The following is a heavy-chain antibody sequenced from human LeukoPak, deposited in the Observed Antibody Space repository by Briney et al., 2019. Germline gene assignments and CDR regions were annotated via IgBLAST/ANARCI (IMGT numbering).Heavy chain of an antibody. Sequence: TPSETLSLTCAVYGGSLSGNYWSWIRQLPENWLQWIGETNDSGSTNINTCLKSRVTLSVDTSKNQFSLRLSSVTAAYTAVYFWARGYIIGDLTSKYYFDYWGQGTLVTVSS. J-gene: IGHJ4*02. CDR3: ARGYIIGDLTSKYYFDY. CDR1: GGSLSGNY. D-gene: IGHD3-10*01. V-gene: IGHV4-34*01. CDR2: TNDSGST.